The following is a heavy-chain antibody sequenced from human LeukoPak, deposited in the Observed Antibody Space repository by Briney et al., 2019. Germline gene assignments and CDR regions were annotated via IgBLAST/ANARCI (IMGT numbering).Heavy chain of an antibody. Sequence: SETLSLTCTVSGGSISSYYWSWIRQPPGKGLEWIGYIYYSGSTNYNPSLKSRVTISVDTSKNQFSLKLSSVTAADTAVYYCARGSASMVRGVHNWFDPWGQGTLVTVSS. J-gene: IGHJ5*02. D-gene: IGHD3-10*01. V-gene: IGHV4-59*01. CDR2: IYYSGST. CDR3: ARGSASMVRGVHNWFDP. CDR1: GGSISSYY.